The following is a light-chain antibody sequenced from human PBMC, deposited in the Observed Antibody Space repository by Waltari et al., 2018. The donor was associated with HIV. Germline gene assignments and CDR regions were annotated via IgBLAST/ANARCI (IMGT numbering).Light chain of an antibody. CDR3: SSYTSNITRV. CDR1: SSDVGGYNY. J-gene: IGLJ3*02. CDR2: DVI. V-gene: IGLV2-14*03. Sequence: QSALTQPASVSGSPGQSITISCTGTSSDVGGYNYVSWYQQPPGKAPKLMIYDVINRPAGVSNRFSGSKSGNTASLTISGLQAEDEADYYCSSYTSNITRVFGGGTKLTVL.